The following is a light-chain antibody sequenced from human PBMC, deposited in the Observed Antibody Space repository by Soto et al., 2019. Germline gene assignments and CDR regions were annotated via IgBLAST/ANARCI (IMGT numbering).Light chain of an antibody. CDR3: QQYTTYPYT. V-gene: IGKV1-5*03. J-gene: IGKJ2*01. CDR1: QSINSW. Sequence: DIQMTQSPSTLSASVGDRVTITCRASQSINSWLAWYQQKPGKAPKLLIYKASSLQSGVPSRFSGSGSGTEFTLTISSLQPDDFATYCCQQYTTYPYTFGQGTKLEIK. CDR2: KAS.